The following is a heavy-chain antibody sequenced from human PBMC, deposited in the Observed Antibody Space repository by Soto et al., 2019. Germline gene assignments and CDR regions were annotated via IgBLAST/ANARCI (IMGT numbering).Heavy chain of an antibody. CDR1: GYTFTSYG. V-gene: IGHV1-18*01. CDR3: ARDRDCSGGSCYHFDY. CDR2: ISAYNGNT. Sequence: QVQLVQSGAEVKKPGASVKVSCKASGYTFTSYGIRWVRQAPGQGLEWMGWISAYNGNTNYAQKLQGRVTMTTDTSTSPAYMELRRLRSDDTAVYYCARDRDCSGGSCYHFDYWGQGTLVTVSS. D-gene: IGHD2-15*01. J-gene: IGHJ4*02.